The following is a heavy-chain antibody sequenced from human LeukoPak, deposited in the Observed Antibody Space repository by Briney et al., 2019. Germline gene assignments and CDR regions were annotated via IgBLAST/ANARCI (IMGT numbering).Heavy chain of an antibody. D-gene: IGHD3-10*01. CDR3: ARDGPPWFGESWFDP. CDR2: IYTSGST. V-gene: IGHV4-61*02. CDR1: GGSISSGSYY. J-gene: IGHJ5*02. Sequence: SETQSLTCTVSGGSISSGSYYWSWIRRPAGKGLEWIGRIYTSGSTNYNPSLKSRVTISVDTSKNQFSLKLSSVTAADTAVYYCARDGPPWFGESWFDPWGQGTLVTVSS.